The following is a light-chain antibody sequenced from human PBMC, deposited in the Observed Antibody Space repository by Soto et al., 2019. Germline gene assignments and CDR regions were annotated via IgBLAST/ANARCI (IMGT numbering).Light chain of an antibody. V-gene: IGLV2-14*01. Sequence: QSALAQPASVSGSPGQSITISCTGTSSDVGTYNYVSWYQQHPGKAPKVMIYEVSNRPSGVSNRFSGSKSGNTASLTISGLQAEDEADYYCSSYTSSSTYVFGTGTKATVL. CDR2: EVS. CDR3: SSYTSSSTYV. CDR1: SSDVGTYNY. J-gene: IGLJ1*01.